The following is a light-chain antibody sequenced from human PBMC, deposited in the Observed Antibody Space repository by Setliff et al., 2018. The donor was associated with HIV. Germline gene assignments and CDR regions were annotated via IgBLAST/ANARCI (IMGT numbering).Light chain of an antibody. CDR1: QTIISY. CDR2: AAS. CDR3: QQSYSGPLT. J-gene: IGKJ4*01. V-gene: IGKV1-39*01. Sequence: DIQMTQSPSSLSASVGDRVTITCRASQTIISYLNWYQQRPGKAPKLLIYAASTLQSGVPSRFSGSGSGTDFTLTISSLQPEDFATYYCQQSYSGPLTFG.